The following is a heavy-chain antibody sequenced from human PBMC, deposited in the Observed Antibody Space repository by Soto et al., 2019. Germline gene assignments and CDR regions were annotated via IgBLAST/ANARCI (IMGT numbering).Heavy chain of an antibody. CDR2: IGTAGDT. J-gene: IGHJ4*02. V-gene: IGHV3-13*01. CDR1: GFTFSSYD. D-gene: IGHD2-8*01. Sequence: GGSLRLSCAASGFTFSSYDMHWVRQATGKGLEWVSAIGTAGDTYYPGSVKGRFTISRENAKNSLYLQMNSLRAGDTAVYYCAMSLRGVYYFDYWGQGTLVTVSS. CDR3: AMSLRGVYYFDY.